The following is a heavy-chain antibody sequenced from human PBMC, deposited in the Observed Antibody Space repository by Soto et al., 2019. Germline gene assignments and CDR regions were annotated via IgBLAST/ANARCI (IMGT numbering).Heavy chain of an antibody. CDR2: IIPIFGTA. CDR1: GGTFSSYA. V-gene: IGHV1-69*13. J-gene: IGHJ6*02. D-gene: IGHD2-21*02. Sequence: SVKVSCKASGGTFSSYAISWVRQAPGQGLEWMGGIIPIFGTANYAQKFQGRVTITADESTSTAYMELSSLRSEDTAVYYCAREETYCGGDCFSDQDYYYYVMYFWAQGSTVPVS. CDR3: AREETYCGGDCFSDQDYYYYVMYF.